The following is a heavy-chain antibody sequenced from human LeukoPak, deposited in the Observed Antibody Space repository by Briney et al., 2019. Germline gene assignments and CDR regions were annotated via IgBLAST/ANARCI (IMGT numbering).Heavy chain of an antibody. CDR2: ISGSGGRA. CDR3: ARHYFKIVGAMGDYFDY. D-gene: IGHD1-26*01. J-gene: IGHJ4*02. V-gene: IGHV3-23*01. CDR1: RFTFSSYA. Sequence: GGPLRLSCAASRFTFSSYAMSWVRQPPGKGLEWVSGISGSGGRANYADSVKGRFTISRDNSKNTVTLQMDSLRDEDTAIYYSARHYFKIVGAMGDYFDYWGQGTLVTVSP.